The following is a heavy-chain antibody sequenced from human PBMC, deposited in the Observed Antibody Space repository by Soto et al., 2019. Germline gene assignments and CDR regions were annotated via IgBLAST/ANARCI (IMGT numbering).Heavy chain of an antibody. Sequence: GASVKVSCKASGGTFSSYAISWVRQAPGQGLERMGWISAYNGNTNYAQKLQGRVTMTTDTSTSTAYMELRSLRSDDTAVYYCSCLSPPNGSGSYCFVYWGQGTLVTVSS. J-gene: IGHJ4*02. CDR1: GGTFSSYA. CDR2: ISAYNGNT. V-gene: IGHV1-18*01. CDR3: SCLSPPNGSGSYCFVY. D-gene: IGHD3-10*01.